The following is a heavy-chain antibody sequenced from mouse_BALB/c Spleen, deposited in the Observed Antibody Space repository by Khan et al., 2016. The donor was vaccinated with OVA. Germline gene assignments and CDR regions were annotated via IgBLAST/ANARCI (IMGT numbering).Heavy chain of an antibody. CDR2: IWWNNNK. CDR1: GFSLNTYGIG. J-gene: IGHJ2*01. D-gene: IGHD2-1*01. V-gene: IGHV8-11*01. Sequence: QVTLKESGPGILQPSQTLSLTCSFSGFSLNTYGIGVGWIRQPSGKGLEWLAHIWWNNNKYYNTALKSRLTISKDTSTNQVFLKIASVDTADTATYYCTRSPSYYGNYDWSYYFDYWGQGTTLTVSS. CDR3: TRSPSYYGNYDWSYYFDY.